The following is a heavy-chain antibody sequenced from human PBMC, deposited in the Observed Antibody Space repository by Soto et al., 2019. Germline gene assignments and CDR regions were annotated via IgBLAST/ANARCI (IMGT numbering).Heavy chain of an antibody. CDR3: ARDSKSDYDFWSGAPGGMDV. D-gene: IGHD3-3*01. V-gene: IGHV3-23*01. J-gene: IGHJ6*02. CDR1: GFTFSSYA. Sequence: PGGSLRLSCAASGFTFSSYAMNWVRQAPGKGLEWVSSVSANGRNTYYADSVKGRFTVSRDKSKNALFLQLDSLRVEDTAVYYCARDSKSDYDFWSGAPGGMDVWGQGTTVTVSS. CDR2: VSANGRNT.